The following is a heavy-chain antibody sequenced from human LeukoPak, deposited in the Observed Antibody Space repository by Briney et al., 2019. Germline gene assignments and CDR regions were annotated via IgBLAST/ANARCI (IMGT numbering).Heavy chain of an antibody. Sequence: GGSLRLSCAAPGFTFSSYSMNWVRQAPGKGLEWVSAISGSGGSTYYADSVKGRFTISRDNSKNTLYLQMNSLRAEDTAVYYCAKARSSWYGYALDYWGQGTLVTVSS. CDR1: GFTFSSYS. J-gene: IGHJ4*02. CDR2: ISGSGGST. CDR3: AKARSSWYGYALDY. V-gene: IGHV3-23*01. D-gene: IGHD6-13*01.